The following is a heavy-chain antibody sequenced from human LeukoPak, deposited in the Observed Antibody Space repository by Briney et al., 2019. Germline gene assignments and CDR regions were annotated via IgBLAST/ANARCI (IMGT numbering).Heavy chain of an antibody. CDR2: IIPIFGTA. V-gene: IGHV1-69*13. Sequence: SVKVSCKASGGTFSSYAISWVRQAPGQGLEWMGGIIPIFGTANYAQKFQARVTITADESTSTAYMELSSLRSEDTAVYYCAREEVYCSSTSCYFPWGQGTPVTVSS. CDR3: AREEVYCSSTSCYFP. J-gene: IGHJ5*02. CDR1: GGTFSSYA. D-gene: IGHD2-2*01.